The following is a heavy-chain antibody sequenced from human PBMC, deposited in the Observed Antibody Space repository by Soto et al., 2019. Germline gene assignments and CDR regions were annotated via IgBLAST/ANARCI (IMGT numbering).Heavy chain of an antibody. J-gene: IGHJ4*02. CDR1: GFTFSGST. D-gene: IGHD6-19*01. CDR3: TRQHLDVPVASAIDY. V-gene: IGHV3-73*02. CDR2: IPSKTHTYAT. Sequence: VQLVESGGGLVQPGGSLKLYCAASGFTFSGSTIHWVRQTSGKGLEWVGRIPSKTHTYATAYAASVKGRFTISRDDSKNTAYLQMNSLKTEDTAVYYCTRQHLDVPVASAIDYWGQGTLVTVSS.